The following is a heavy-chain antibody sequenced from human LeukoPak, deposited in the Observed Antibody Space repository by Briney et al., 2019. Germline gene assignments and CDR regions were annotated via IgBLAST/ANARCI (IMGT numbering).Heavy chain of an antibody. CDR2: IYYSGST. V-gene: IGHV4-59*01. J-gene: IGHJ5*02. CDR3: ARNTDYDFWGFDP. CDR1: GGSISSYY. D-gene: IGHD3-3*01. Sequence: SETLSLTCTVSGGSISSYYWSWIRQPPGKGLEWIGYIYYSGSTNYNPSLKSRVTISVDTSKNQFSLKLSSVTAADTAVYYCARNTDYDFWGFDPWGQGTLVTVSS.